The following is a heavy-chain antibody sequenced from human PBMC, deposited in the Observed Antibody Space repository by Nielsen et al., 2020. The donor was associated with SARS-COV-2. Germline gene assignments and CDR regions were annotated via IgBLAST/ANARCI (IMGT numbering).Heavy chain of an antibody. V-gene: IGHV3-33*05. CDR2: ISYDGSNK. CDR1: GFTFSSYG. D-gene: IGHD3-9*01. J-gene: IGHJ4*02. Sequence: GESLKISCAASGFTFSSYGMHWVRQAPGKGLEWVAVISYDGSNKYYADSVKGRFTISRDNSKNTLYLQMNSLRAEDTAVYYCAKELRYFDWLPLDYWGQGTLVTVSS. CDR3: AKELRYFDWLPLDY.